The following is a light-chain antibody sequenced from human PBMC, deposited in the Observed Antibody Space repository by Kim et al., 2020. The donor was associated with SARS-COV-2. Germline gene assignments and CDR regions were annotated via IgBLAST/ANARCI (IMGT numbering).Light chain of an antibody. V-gene: IGLV2-8*01. CDR2: EVS. CDR3: NSYAGNNIWV. J-gene: IGLJ3*02. Sequence: QSALTQPPSASGSPGQSVTISCTGTSSDVGGYNYVSWHQQHPGKAPKLMISEVSKRPSGVPDRFSGSKSGNTASLTVSGLQAEDEADYYCNSYAGNNIWVFGGGTQLTVL. CDR1: SSDVGGYNY.